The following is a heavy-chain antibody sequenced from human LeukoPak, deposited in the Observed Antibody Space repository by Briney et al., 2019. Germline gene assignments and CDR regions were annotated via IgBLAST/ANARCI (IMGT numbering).Heavy chain of an antibody. D-gene: IGHD1-26*01. CDR3: ARAASGGYPGYFDY. CDR2: INQDGSAK. V-gene: IGHV3-7*01. CDR1: GFTFSSYW. J-gene: IGHJ4*02. Sequence: GGSLRLSCAASGFTFSSYWMSWVRQAPGKGLEWVANINQDGSAKYSVDSVKGRFTISRDNAKNSLYLQMNSLRVEDTAVYYCARAASGGYPGYFDYWGQGTLVTVSS.